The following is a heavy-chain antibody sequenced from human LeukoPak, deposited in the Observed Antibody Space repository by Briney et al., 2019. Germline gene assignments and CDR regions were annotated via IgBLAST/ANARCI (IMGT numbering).Heavy chain of an antibody. V-gene: IGHV4-4*07. Sequence: SETLSLTCTVSGDSISSYYWSWIRQPAGKGLEWIGRIYTSGSTNYNPSLKNRVTMSVDTSKNQFSLKLSSVTAADTAVYYCARDGESYYYGSGSPYFDYWGQGTLVTVSS. CDR1: GDSISSYY. D-gene: IGHD3-10*01. CDR2: IYTSGST. CDR3: ARDGESYYYGSGSPYFDY. J-gene: IGHJ4*02.